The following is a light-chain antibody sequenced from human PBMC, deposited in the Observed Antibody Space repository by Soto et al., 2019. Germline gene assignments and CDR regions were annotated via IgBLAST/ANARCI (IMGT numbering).Light chain of an antibody. Sequence: EIVLTQFPGTLSLSPGERATLSCRSSQSVGSNYLAWYQQRPGQPPKLLIFGASHRAPDIPDRFSGGGSGTDFTLTITGLEPEDFAVYYCQYYGNSPLTFGQGTKVDI. CDR3: QYYGNSPLT. J-gene: IGKJ1*01. CDR1: QSVGSNY. CDR2: GAS. V-gene: IGKV3-20*01.